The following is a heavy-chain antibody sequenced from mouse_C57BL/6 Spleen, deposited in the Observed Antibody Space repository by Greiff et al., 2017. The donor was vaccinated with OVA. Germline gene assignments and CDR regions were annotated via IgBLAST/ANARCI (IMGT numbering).Heavy chain of an antibody. CDR2: IYPGRGST. CDR1: GSTFTSYW. Sequence: QVQLQQPGAELVKPGASVKMSCQASGSTFTSYWITWVKQRPGQGLEWIGDIYPGRGSTNYNEKFKSKATLTVDTSSSTAYMQLSSLTSEDSAVYYCARWGDSADAMDYWGQGTSVTVSS. CDR3: ARWGDSADAMDY. J-gene: IGHJ4*01. V-gene: IGHV1-55*01. D-gene: IGHD3-3*01.